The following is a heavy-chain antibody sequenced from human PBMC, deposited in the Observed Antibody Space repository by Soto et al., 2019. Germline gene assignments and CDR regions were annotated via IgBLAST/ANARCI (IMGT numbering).Heavy chain of an antibody. CDR2: LDGAGGST. CDR3: TAPRDEYGSGVSWFTYGMDI. Sequence: VGSLRLSCLASGFTFSDYAMTWVRHVPGRGLEWVASLDGAGGSTYYADSVRGRFTISRDNSQNTLFLQMKRLTVDDTAIYYCTAPRDEYGSGVSWFTYGMDIWGQGTTVTVSS. D-gene: IGHD3-10*01. CDR1: GFTFSDYA. J-gene: IGHJ6*02. V-gene: IGHV3-23*01.